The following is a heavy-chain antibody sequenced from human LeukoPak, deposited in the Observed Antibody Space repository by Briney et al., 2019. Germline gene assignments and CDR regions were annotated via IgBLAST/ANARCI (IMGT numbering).Heavy chain of an antibody. Sequence: PSETLSLTCTVSGGSISSGAYYCSWIRQPPGKGLEWVGYIRHTGNTYYNPSLKSRVTISADRSKNQFSLNLSSVTAADTAVYYCMRGGIGYDSDYWGQGTLVTVSS. D-gene: IGHD5-12*01. V-gene: IGHV4-30-2*01. CDR3: MRGGIGYDSDY. J-gene: IGHJ4*02. CDR2: IRHTGNT. CDR1: GGSISSGAYY.